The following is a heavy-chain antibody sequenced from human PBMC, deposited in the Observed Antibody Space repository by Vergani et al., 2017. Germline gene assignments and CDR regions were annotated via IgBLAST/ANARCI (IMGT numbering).Heavy chain of an antibody. CDR2: INPNSGGT. V-gene: IGHV1-2*02. J-gene: IGHJ1*01. D-gene: IGHD3-3*01. Sequence: QVQLVQSGAEVKKPGSSVKVSCRASGGTFSSYAISWVRQAPGQGLEWMGWINPNSGGTNYAQKFQGRVTMTRDTSISTAYMELSRLRSDDTAVYYCARELGYYGYFQHWGQGTLVTVSS. CDR3: ARELGYYGYFQH. CDR1: GGTFSSYA.